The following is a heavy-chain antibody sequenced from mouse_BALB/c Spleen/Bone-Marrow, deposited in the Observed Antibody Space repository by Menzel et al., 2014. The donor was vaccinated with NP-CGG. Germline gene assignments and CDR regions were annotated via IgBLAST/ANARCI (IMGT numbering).Heavy chain of an antibody. CDR3: AFGNYDFDY. V-gene: IGHV1-80*01. CDR2: IYPGDGDT. J-gene: IGHJ2*01. CDR1: GYAFSSYW. Sequence: QVQLQQPGAELVRPGSSVKISCKASGYAFSSYWMNWVKQRPGQGLEWIGQIYPGDGDTNYSGKFKGKATLTADESSSTAYRQLSSLTSEDSAVYFCAFGNYDFDYWGQGTTLTGSS. D-gene: IGHD2-1*01.